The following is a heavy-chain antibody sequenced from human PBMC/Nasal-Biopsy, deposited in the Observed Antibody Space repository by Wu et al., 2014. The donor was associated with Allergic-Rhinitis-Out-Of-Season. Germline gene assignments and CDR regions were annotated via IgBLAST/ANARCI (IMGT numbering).Heavy chain of an antibody. CDR3: ARDLTRWSPVVAANFDY. CDR1: GYTFTNYG. Sequence: VKVSCEASGYTFTNYGISWVRQAPGQGLEWMGWISAYNGNTNYAQDLQGRVTMTTDTSTSTAYMELRSLRSDDTAVYYCARDLTRWSPVVAANFDYWAREPCAPSRQ. D-gene: IGHD2-15*01. CDR2: ISAYNGNT. J-gene: IGHJ4*02. V-gene: IGHV1-18*01.